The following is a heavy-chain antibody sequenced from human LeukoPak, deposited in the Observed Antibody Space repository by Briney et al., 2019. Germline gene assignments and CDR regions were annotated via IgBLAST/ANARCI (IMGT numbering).Heavy chain of an antibody. Sequence: SSETLSLTCAVYGGSSSGYYWSWIRQPPGKGLEWIGEINHSGSTNYNPSLKSRVTISVDTSKNQFSLKLSSVTAADTAVYYCARRGTSIVVVPAAMPLGWFDPWGQGTLVTVSS. CDR2: INHSGST. D-gene: IGHD2-2*01. CDR3: ARRGTSIVVVPAAMPLGWFDP. V-gene: IGHV4-34*01. J-gene: IGHJ5*02. CDR1: GGSSSGYY.